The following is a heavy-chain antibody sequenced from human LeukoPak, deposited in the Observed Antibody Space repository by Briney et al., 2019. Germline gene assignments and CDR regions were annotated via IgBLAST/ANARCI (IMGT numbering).Heavy chain of an antibody. CDR3: AKDFSPCSGGSCYYY. CDR2: IGGSGSRT. Sequence: GGSLRLSCAASGFTFSNYAMSWVRQAPGKGLEWVSAIGGSGSRTYYADSVKGRFAISRDNSKNTLYLQMNSLRAEDTAVYYCAKDFSPCSGGSCYYYWGQGTLVTVSS. D-gene: IGHD2-15*01. J-gene: IGHJ4*02. V-gene: IGHV3-23*01. CDR1: GFTFSNYA.